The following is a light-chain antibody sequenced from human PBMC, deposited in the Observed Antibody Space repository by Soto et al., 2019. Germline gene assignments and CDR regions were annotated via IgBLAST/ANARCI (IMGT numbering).Light chain of an antibody. Sequence: QSALTQPASVSGSPGQSITISCTGTSSDVGTYNLVSWYQQHPGNAPKLMIYEGNKRPSGVSNRFSGSKSGNTAALTISGLQAEDEGDYYCSSYVRCGTYVVFGGGTKVTVL. CDR1: SSDVGTYNL. CDR2: EGN. J-gene: IGLJ2*01. V-gene: IGLV2-23*01. CDR3: SSYVRCGTYVV.